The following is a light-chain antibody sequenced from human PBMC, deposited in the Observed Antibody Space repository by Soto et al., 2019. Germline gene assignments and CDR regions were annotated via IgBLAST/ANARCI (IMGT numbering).Light chain of an antibody. V-gene: IGKV3D-20*02. CDR2: DAS. J-gene: IGKJ5*01. CDR3: QQRSGWYT. CDR1: HTISSSY. Sequence: EIVLTQSPGTLSLSPGERATLSCRASHTISSSYLAWYQQKPGQAPRLLIYDASNRATGIPARFSGSGSGTDFTLTISSLEPEDFAIYYCQQRSGWYTFGQGTRLEIK.